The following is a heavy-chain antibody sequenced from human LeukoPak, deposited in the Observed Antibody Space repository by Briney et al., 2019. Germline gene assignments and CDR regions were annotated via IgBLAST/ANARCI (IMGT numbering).Heavy chain of an antibody. CDR3: ARFLSRRYDSSGYYS. CDR1: GYTFTGYY. D-gene: IGHD3-22*01. CDR2: INPNSGGT. Sequence: ASVKDSCKACGYTFTGYYMHWLGQPPGKGLEWVGWINPNSGGTNYAQKFQGRVAMTRDTSISTAYMELSRLRSDDTAVYYCARFLSRRYDSSGYYSWGQGTLVTVFS. J-gene: IGHJ4*02. V-gene: IGHV1-2*02.